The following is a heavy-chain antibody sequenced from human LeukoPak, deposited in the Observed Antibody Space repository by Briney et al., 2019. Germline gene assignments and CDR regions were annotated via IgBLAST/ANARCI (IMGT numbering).Heavy chain of an antibody. Sequence: KAGGSLRLSCAASGFTFSSYSMNWVRQAPGKGLEWVSSISSSSSYIYYADSVKGRFTISRDNAKNSLYLQMNSLRAEDTAVYYCARDLPSIAARFGLFDYWGQGTLVTVSS. CDR3: ARDLPSIAARFGLFDY. J-gene: IGHJ4*02. CDR2: ISSSSSYI. CDR1: GFTFSSYS. D-gene: IGHD6-6*01. V-gene: IGHV3-21*01.